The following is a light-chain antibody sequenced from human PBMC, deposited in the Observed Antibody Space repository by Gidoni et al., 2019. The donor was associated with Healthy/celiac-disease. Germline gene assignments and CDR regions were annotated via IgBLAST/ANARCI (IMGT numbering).Light chain of an antibody. CDR3: QQYNNWPLT. V-gene: IGKV3-15*01. Sequence: EIVMTQSHATLSVSPGERATLHCRASQSVSSNLAWYQQKPGQAPRLLIYGASTRATGIPARFSGSGSGTEFTLTISSLQSEDFAVYYCQQYNNWPLTFGGGTKVEIK. J-gene: IGKJ4*01. CDR2: GAS. CDR1: QSVSSN.